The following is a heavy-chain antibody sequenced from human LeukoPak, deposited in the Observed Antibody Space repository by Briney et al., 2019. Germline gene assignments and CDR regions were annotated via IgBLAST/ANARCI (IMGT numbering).Heavy chain of an antibody. Sequence: PGGSLRLSCAASGFTFSSYAMSWVRQAPGKGLEWVSAISGSGGSTYYADSVKGRFTISRDNSKNTLYLQMNSLRAEDTAVYYCARVGCTNGVCYTGPTGPSGYNWFDPWGQGTLVTVSS. CDR2: ISGSGGST. V-gene: IGHV3-23*01. J-gene: IGHJ5*02. CDR1: GFTFSSYA. D-gene: IGHD2-8*01. CDR3: ARVGCTNGVCYTGPTGPSGYNWFDP.